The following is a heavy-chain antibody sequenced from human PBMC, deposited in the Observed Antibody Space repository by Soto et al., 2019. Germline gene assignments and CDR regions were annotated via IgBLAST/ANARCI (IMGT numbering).Heavy chain of an antibody. J-gene: IGHJ4*02. Sequence: PGESLKISCAASGFTVSINYMSWVRQAPGKGLEWVSVIYSGGSTYYADSVKGRFTISRDNSKNTLYLQMNSLRAEDTAVYYCASSGNPYYFDYWGKGTLVTVSS. V-gene: IGHV3-53*01. CDR2: IYSGGST. CDR3: ASSGNPYYFDY. CDR1: GFTVSINY. D-gene: IGHD5-12*01.